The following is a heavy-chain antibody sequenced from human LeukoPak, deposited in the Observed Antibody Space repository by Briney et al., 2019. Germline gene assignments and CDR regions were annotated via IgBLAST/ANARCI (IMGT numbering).Heavy chain of an antibody. Sequence: GESLKVSCKASGYTFTSYGISWVRQAPGQGLEWMGWISAYNGNTNYAQKVQGRVTMTTDTSTSTAYMEPRSLRSDDTAVYYCARDFVRFYYDSSGYYYGADAFDIWGQGTMVTVSS. J-gene: IGHJ3*02. CDR2: ISAYNGNT. CDR3: ARDFVRFYYDSSGYYYGADAFDI. CDR1: GYTFTSYG. D-gene: IGHD3-22*01. V-gene: IGHV1-18*01.